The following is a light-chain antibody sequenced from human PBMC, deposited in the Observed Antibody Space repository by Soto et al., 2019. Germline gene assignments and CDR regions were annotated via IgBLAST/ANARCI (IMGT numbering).Light chain of an antibody. Sequence: EIVLTQSPATLSLSPREGATLSCRASQRVSSYLAWYQQKPGQAPRLLIYDASNRATGIPARFSGSGSGTDFTLTISSLEPEDFAVYYCHQRSNWPRTFGQGTKLEIK. CDR2: DAS. V-gene: IGKV3-11*01. CDR1: QRVSSY. J-gene: IGKJ2*01. CDR3: HQRSNWPRT.